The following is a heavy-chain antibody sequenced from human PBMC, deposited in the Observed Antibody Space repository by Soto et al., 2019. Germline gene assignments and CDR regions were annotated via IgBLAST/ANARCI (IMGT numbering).Heavy chain of an antibody. CDR1: GGSISSYY. D-gene: IGHD2-2*01. J-gene: IGHJ6*03. CDR2: IYYSGST. CDR3: ARRVPAAKGHYYYYYMDV. Sequence: SETLSLTCTVSGGSISSYYWSWIRQPPGKGLEWIGYIYYSGSTNYNPSLKSRVTISVDTSKNQFSLKLSSVTAADTAVYYCARRVPAAKGHYYYYYMDVWGKGTTVTVSS. V-gene: IGHV4-59*08.